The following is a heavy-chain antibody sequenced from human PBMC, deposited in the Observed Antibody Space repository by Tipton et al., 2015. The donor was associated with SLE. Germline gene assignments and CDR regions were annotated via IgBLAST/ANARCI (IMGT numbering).Heavy chain of an antibody. J-gene: IGHJ4*02. Sequence: TLSLTCAVSGYSISSGYYWGWIRQPPGKGLEWIGSIYHSGGTYYNPSLKSRVTISVDTSKNQFSLKLSSVTAADTAVYYCASGVRGSFDYWGQGTLVTVSS. V-gene: IGHV4-38-2*01. CDR1: GYSISSGYY. CDR2: IYHSGGT. CDR3: ASGVRGSFDY. D-gene: IGHD3-10*02.